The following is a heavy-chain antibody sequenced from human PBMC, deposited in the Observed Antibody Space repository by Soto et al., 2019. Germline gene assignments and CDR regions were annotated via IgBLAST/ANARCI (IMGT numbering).Heavy chain of an antibody. CDR1: GYTFTGYY. CDR3: ARVCSSTSCHERFDP. V-gene: IGHV1-2*04. Sequence: ASVKVSCKASGYTFTGYYMHWVRQAPGQGLEWMGWINPNSGGTNYAQKFQGWVTMTRDTSISTAYMELSRLRSDDTAVYYCARVCSSTSCHERFDPWGQGTLVTVSS. D-gene: IGHD2-2*01. J-gene: IGHJ5*02. CDR2: INPNSGGT.